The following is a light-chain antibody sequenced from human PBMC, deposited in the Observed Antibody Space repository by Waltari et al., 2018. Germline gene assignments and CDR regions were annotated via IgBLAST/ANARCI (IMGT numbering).Light chain of an antibody. CDR3: HAAAGNIWL. J-gene: IGLJ3*02. CDR2: KDT. Sequence: SYELTQPFSVSVSPGQTATITCSGDVLAEKYVRWFQQKPGQAPILILYKDTDRASGIPERFSGSSAGSSVTLTITGALPEDEADYYCHAAAGNIWLFGGGTKLTVL. CDR1: VLAEKY. V-gene: IGLV3-27*01.